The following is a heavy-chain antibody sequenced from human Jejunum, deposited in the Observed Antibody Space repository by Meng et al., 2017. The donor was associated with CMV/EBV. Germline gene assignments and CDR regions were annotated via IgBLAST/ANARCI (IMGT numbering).Heavy chain of an antibody. CDR1: GFIFSRYA. CDR3: ARVSCSGHSCYYDD. V-gene: IGHV3-23*03. Sequence: CAASGFIFSRYALSWVRRAPGKGLEWISVTYSGGSAYYADPVKGRFTVPREDSKNTLYLQMNSLRVEDTAMYYCARVSCSGHSCYYDDWGQGALVTVSS. J-gene: IGHJ4*02. D-gene: IGHD2-2*01. CDR2: TYSGGSA.